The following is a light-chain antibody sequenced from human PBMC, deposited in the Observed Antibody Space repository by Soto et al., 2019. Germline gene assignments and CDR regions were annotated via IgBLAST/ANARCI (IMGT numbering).Light chain of an antibody. V-gene: IGLV2-14*01. CDR3: SSYTSSSTTGV. CDR1: SSDVGGYNY. Sequence: QSVLTQPASVSGSPGQSITISCTGTSSDVGGYNYVSWYQQHPGKAPKLMIYDVSNRPSGVSNRFSGSKSGHTASLTISGLQAEDEADYYCSSYTSSSTTGVFGGGTKLTVL. CDR2: DVS. J-gene: IGLJ2*01.